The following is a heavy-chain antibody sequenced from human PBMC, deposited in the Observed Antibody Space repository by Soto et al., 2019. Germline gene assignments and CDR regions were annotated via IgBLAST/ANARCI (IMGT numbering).Heavy chain of an antibody. CDR2: INPSGGST. V-gene: IGHV1-46*03. Sequence: EASVKVSCKASGYTFTSYYMHWVRQAPGQGLEWMGIINPSGGSTSYAQRFQGRVTMTRDTSTSTVYMELSSLRSEDTAVYYCARDRPPYYYDSSGPWGPYGMDVWGQGTTVTVSS. CDR1: GYTFTSYY. D-gene: IGHD3-22*01. J-gene: IGHJ6*02. CDR3: ARDRPPYYYDSSGPWGPYGMDV.